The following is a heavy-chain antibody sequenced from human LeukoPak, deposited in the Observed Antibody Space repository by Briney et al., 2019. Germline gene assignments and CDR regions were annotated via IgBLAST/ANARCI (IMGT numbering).Heavy chain of an antibody. CDR3: AKWDSSSWTVDAFDI. V-gene: IGHV3-30*02. J-gene: IGHJ3*02. D-gene: IGHD6-13*01. CDR1: GFTFSSYG. CDR2: IRYDGSNK. Sequence: GGSLRLSCAASGFTFSSYGMHWVRQAPGKGLEWVAFIRYDGSNKYYADSVKGRFTISRDNSKNTLYLQMNSLRAEDTAVYYCAKWDSSSWTVDAFDIWGQGTMVTVSS.